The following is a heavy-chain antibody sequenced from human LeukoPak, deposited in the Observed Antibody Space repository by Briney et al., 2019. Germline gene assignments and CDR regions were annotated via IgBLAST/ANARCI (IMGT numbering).Heavy chain of an antibody. J-gene: IGHJ4*02. V-gene: IGHV3-23*01. Sequence: PGGSLRLSCVASEFSFHTFAMTWVRQAPGKGLEWVSSISGSGDGTDYADSAKGRFTISRDNSKNTLYLQMNSLRAEDTALYYCAKESGYDNYFDYWGQRTLVTVSS. D-gene: IGHD5-12*01. CDR1: EFSFHTFA. CDR3: AKESGYDNYFDY. CDR2: ISGSGDGT.